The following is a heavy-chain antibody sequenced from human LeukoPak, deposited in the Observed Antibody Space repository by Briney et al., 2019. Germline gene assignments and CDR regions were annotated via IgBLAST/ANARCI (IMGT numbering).Heavy chain of an antibody. CDR1: GYTFTGYY. J-gene: IGHJ4*02. V-gene: IGHV1-2*02. CDR3: ARDLEGYHYGSGNYPQ. Sequence: ASVKVSCKASGYTFTGYYIHWLRQAPGQGLEWMGFVNPNSGGTNYAQKFQGRVTMTRDTSISTAYMELSSLTSDDTAVYYCARDLEGYHYGSGNYPQWGQGTLITVSS. D-gene: IGHD3-10*01. CDR2: VNPNSGGT.